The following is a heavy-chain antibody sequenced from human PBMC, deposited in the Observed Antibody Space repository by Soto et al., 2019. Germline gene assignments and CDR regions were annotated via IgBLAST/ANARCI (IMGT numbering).Heavy chain of an antibody. J-gene: IGHJ5*02. CDR1: GASSSSYY. V-gene: IGHV4-59*01. CDR2: MNDFGRT. D-gene: IGHD2-8*01. CDR3: ARSFCRDAVRCNWFDP. Sequence: QVQLQESGPGLVKSSETLSLTCTVSGASSSSYYWSWIRQPPGKGLEWIGYMNDFGRTIYNPSLKSRVTISLDTSKHQFSLNLTSVIAADTAVYYCARSFCRDAVRCNWFDPWGQGTLVTVSS.